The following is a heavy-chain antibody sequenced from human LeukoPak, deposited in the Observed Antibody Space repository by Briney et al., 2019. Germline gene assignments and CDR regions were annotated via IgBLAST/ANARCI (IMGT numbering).Heavy chain of an antibody. CDR3: AREIVRGVPGW. CDR1: GYSISSGYH. V-gene: IGHV4-38-2*02. Sequence: SETLSPTCAVSGYSISSGYHWGWPRQTPGKGLEWIGSLYAAGNTYYSPSLKSRVTISLDKSKNLFSLDLRSVIAADTAVYYCAREIVRGVPGWWGQGTLVTVSS. J-gene: IGHJ4*02. CDR2: LYAAGNT. D-gene: IGHD3-10*01.